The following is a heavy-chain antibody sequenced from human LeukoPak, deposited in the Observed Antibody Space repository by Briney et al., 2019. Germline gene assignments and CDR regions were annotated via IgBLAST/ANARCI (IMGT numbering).Heavy chain of an antibody. D-gene: IGHD2-15*01. V-gene: IGHV4-39*01. J-gene: IGHJ4*02. CDR1: GGSISSSSYY. Sequence: SETLSLTCTVSGGSISSSSYYWGWIRQPPGKGLEWIGSIYYSGSTYYNSSLKSRVTISVDTSKIQFSLKLSSVTAADTAVYYCARQTPLVVVSATGCYVDYWGQGTLVTVSS. CDR2: IYYSGST. CDR3: ARQTPLVVVSATGCYVDY.